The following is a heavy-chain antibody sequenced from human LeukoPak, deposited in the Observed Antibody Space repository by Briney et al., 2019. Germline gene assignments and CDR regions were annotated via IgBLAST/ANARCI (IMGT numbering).Heavy chain of an antibody. CDR1: SGSTSSSSYY. J-gene: IGHJ4*02. CDR2: IYYSGST. V-gene: IGHV4-39*01. CDR3: ARRRVNSGNPWDY. D-gene: IGHD1-26*01. Sequence: PSETLSLTCTVSSGSTSSSSYYWGWIRQPPGKGLEWIGSIYYSGSTYYNAPLKSRVTISVDTSKNQFFLKLSSVTAADTAVYYCARRRVNSGNPWDYWGQGTLVTVSS.